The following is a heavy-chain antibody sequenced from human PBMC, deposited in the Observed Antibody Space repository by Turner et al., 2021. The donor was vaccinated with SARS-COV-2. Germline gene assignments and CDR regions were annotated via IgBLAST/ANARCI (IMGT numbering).Heavy chain of an antibody. CDR2: IDPEDGET. V-gene: IGHV1-24*01. D-gene: IGHD5-12*01. J-gene: IGHJ3*02. Sequence: QVQLVQSGAEVKKPGASVKVSCKVSGYTLTELSMHWGRQAPGKGLEWMGGIDPEDGETIYAQKFQGRVTMTEETSTDTAYMGLSSLGSEDTAVYYCATSRDGYNWGAFDIWGQGTMVTVSS. CDR3: ATSRDGYNWGAFDI. CDR1: GYTLTELS.